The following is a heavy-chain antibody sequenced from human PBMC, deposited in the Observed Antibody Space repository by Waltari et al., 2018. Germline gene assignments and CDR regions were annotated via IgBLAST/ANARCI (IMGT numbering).Heavy chain of an antibody. J-gene: IGHJ6*02. CDR3: ARDRDIVVVPAYGMDV. V-gene: IGHV1-18*01. CDR1: GFTFGDYA. CDR2: ISAYNGNT. D-gene: IGHD2-2*01. Sequence: VQLVESGGGLVQPGRSLRLSCTASGFTFGDYAMSWVRQAPGQGLEWMGWISAYNGNTNYAQKRQGRVTMTTDTSTSTAYMELRSLRSDDTAVYYCARDRDIVVVPAYGMDVWGQGTTVTVSS.